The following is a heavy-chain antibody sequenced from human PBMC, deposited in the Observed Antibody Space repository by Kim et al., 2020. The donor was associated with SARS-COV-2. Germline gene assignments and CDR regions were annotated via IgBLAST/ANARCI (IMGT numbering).Heavy chain of an antibody. CDR2: ISYDGSNK. CDR3: ARDGIAVAGSSFDY. CDR1: GFTFSSYG. D-gene: IGHD6-19*01. J-gene: IGHJ4*02. Sequence: GGSLRLSCAASGFTFSSYGMHWVRQAPGKGLEWVAVISYDGSNKYYADSVKGRFTISRDNSKNTLYLQMNSLRAEDTAVYYCARDGIAVAGSSFDYWGQGTLVTVSS. V-gene: IGHV3-33*05.